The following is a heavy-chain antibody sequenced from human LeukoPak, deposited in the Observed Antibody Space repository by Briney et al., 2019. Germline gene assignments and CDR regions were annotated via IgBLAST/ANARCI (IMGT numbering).Heavy chain of an antibody. CDR1: GFTFSSYW. CDR3: AKDWGSSDWYNYFDP. J-gene: IGHJ5*02. D-gene: IGHD6-19*01. Sequence: GGSLRLSCAASGFTFSSYWMNWARQAPGKGLEWVAMISHDGGAEHYGDSVKGRFTISRDDSKNTLYLQMNSLSTEDTALYYCAKDWGSSDWYNYFDPWGQGTLVTVSS. CDR2: ISHDGGAE. V-gene: IGHV3-30*18.